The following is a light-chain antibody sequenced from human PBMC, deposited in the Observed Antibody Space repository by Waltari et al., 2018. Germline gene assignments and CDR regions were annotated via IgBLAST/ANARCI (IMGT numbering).Light chain of an antibody. Sequence: EVVMTQSPAILSVSPGERATLSCRASQSVTTNVAWYQQKPGQTPRLLIFGASTRATGVPARISGSGSGTDFTLTISDLQSDDFAVYYCQQSDNWPPITFGQGTRLEIK. CDR3: QQSDNWPPIT. J-gene: IGKJ5*01. CDR1: QSVTTN. V-gene: IGKV3-15*01. CDR2: GAS.